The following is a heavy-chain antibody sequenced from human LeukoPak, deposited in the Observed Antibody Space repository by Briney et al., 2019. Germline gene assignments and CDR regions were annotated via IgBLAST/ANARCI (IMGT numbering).Heavy chain of an antibody. Sequence: GESLKISCKGSGYSFTSYGISWVRQAPGQGVEWMGWITAYNGTTKYAQKLQGRVTMTTDTSTSTAYMELRSLRSDDTAVYYCARDDPMVRGVKYYWGQGTLVTVSS. CDR1: GYSFTSYG. J-gene: IGHJ4*02. D-gene: IGHD3-10*01. CDR3: ARDDPMVRGVKYY. CDR2: ITAYNGTT. V-gene: IGHV1-18*01.